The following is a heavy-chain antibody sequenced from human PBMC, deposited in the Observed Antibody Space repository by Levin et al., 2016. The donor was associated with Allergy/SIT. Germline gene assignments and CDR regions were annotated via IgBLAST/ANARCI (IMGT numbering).Heavy chain of an antibody. D-gene: IGHD2-21*01. V-gene: IGHV4-39*01. CDR3: ARPVWTDAFDI. J-gene: IGHJ3*02. CDR2: IYYSGST. Sequence: WIRQPPGKGLEWIGSIYYSGSTYYNPSLKSRVTISVDTSKNQFSLKLSSVTAADTAVYYCARPVWTDAFDIWGQGTMVTVSS.